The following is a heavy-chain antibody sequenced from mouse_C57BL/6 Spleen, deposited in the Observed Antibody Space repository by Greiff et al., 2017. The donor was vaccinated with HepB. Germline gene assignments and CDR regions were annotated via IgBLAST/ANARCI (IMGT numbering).Heavy chain of an antibody. CDR2: INPNNGGT. Sequence: VQLQQSGPELVKPGASVKISCKASGYTFTDYYMNWVKQSHGKSLEWIGDINPNNGGTSYNQKFKGKATLTVDKSSSTAYMELRSLTSEDSAVYYCASITTVVWGQGTTLTVSS. CDR3: ASITTVV. D-gene: IGHD1-1*01. J-gene: IGHJ2*01. CDR1: GYTFTDYY. V-gene: IGHV1-26*01.